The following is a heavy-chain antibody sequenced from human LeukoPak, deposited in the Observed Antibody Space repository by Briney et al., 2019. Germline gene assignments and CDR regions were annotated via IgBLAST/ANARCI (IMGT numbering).Heavy chain of an antibody. J-gene: IGHJ4*02. Sequence: GGSLRLSCAASGFTFSNYDMHWVRQATGKGLEWVSAIGTAGDTYYQGSVRGRFTMSRENAKNSLYLQMNSLTAGDTAVYYCARGADTHFDYWGQGILVTVSS. CDR3: ARGADTHFDY. V-gene: IGHV3-13*04. CDR1: GFTFSNYD. CDR2: IGTAGDT. D-gene: IGHD2-15*01.